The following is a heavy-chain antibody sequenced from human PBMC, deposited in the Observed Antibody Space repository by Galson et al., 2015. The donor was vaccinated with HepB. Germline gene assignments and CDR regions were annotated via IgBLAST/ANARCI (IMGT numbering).Heavy chain of an antibody. D-gene: IGHD3-22*01. CDR3: AGDRGHYYDSSGYYYYSGTDV. V-gene: IGHV3-21*01. CDR2: ISNSSNYM. Sequence: SLRLSCAASGFTFSSYSMNWVRQAPGKGLEWVSSISNSSNYMFYAVSVKGRFTISRDNAKNSLYLQMNSLRAEDTAVYYCAGDRGHYYDSSGYYYYSGTDVWGQGTTVTVSS. J-gene: IGHJ6*02. CDR1: GFTFSSYS.